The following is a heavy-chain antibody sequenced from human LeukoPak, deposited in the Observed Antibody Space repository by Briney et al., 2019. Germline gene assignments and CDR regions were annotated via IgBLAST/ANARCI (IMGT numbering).Heavy chain of an antibody. J-gene: IGHJ4*02. CDR1: GYTFTGYY. Sequence: ASVKVSCKASGYTFTGYYMHWVRQAPGQGLEWMGWINPNSGGTNYAQKFQGRVTMTRDTSISTAYMELSRLRSDDTAVYYCARIRDIAAAYDYGGQETWVTVSS. D-gene: IGHD6-13*01. V-gene: IGHV1-2*02. CDR2: INPNSGGT. CDR3: ARIRDIAAAYDY.